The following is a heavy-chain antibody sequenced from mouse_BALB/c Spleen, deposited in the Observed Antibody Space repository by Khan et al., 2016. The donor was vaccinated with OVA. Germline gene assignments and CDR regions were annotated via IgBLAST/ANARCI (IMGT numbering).Heavy chain of an antibody. V-gene: IGHV3-2*02. CDR2: ISYSGST. D-gene: IGHD2-3*01. CDR3: ARDGSRYTYDMDY. CDR1: GYSITSDYA. Sequence: EVKLLESGPGLVKPSQSLSLTCTVTGYSITSDYAWNWIRQSPGNKLEWMGYISYSGSTNYNPALKRRISITRDTTKNRFFLMMNSMTTEDTATYYCARDGSRYTYDMDYWGQGTSVTVSS. J-gene: IGHJ4*01.